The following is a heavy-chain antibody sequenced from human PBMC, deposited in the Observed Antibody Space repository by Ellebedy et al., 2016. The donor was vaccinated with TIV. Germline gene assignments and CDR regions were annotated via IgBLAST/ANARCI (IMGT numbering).Heavy chain of an antibody. J-gene: IGHJ4*02. CDR2: IYPDDSDT. CDR3: AIVVVAVTGRIDD. CDR1: GYSFSSYW. D-gene: IGHD2-15*01. V-gene: IGHV5-51*01. Sequence: GESLKISCRGFGYSFSSYWIAWVRQMPGKGLEWMGIIYPDDSDTRYSPSFQGQVTISADKSISRASLQWSRLKASDTAMYYWAIVVVAVTGRIDDWGQGTLVTVSS.